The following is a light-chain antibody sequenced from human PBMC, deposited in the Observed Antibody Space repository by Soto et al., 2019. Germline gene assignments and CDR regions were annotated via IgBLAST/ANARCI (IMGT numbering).Light chain of an antibody. V-gene: IGLV2-14*01. CDR3: SSFVSSSALVV. CDR1: SSDVGNYNY. J-gene: IGLJ2*01. Sequence: QSALTQPASVSGSPGQSITISCTGTSSDVGNYNYVSWYQQHPGKAPKLMIYDVSNRPSGVSDRFSGSKSGNTASLTISGLQAEDEADYYCSSFVSSSALVVFGGGTKHRP. CDR2: DVS.